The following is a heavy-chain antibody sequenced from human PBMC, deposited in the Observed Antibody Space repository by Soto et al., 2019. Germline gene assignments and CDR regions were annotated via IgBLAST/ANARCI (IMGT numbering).Heavy chain of an antibody. J-gene: IGHJ4*02. CDR1: GYTFTSYW. CDR2: IYPSDSDI. V-gene: IGHV5-51*01. Sequence: GESLKISCKGSGYTFTSYWIGWVRQMPGEGLEWMGVIYPSDSDIRYSPSFQGKVTISADKSITTAYLQWSSLKAADTAMYYCVRSGTSSGRFSDYLGQGTLVTVSS. D-gene: IGHD2-15*01. CDR3: VRSGTSSGRFSDY.